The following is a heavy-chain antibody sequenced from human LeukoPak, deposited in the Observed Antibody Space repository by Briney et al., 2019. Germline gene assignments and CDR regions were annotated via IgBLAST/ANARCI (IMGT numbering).Heavy chain of an antibody. D-gene: IGHD5-12*01. CDR3: ASAPWGIVATIEAKQTNRGGY. Sequence: GSSVKVCCKAAGGTFSIYAISSVRQAPGNGREGMGRIIPILVIANYAQMFLGRVTITADKSTSTAYMELSSLRSDDTAVYYCASAPWGIVATIEAKQTNRGGYWGQGTLVTVSS. CDR1: GGTFSIYA. V-gene: IGHV1-69*04. CDR2: IIPILVIA. J-gene: IGHJ4*02.